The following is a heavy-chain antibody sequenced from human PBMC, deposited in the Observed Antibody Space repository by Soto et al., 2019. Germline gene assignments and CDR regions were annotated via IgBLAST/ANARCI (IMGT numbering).Heavy chain of an antibody. D-gene: IGHD3-9*01. Sequence: ASVKVSCKASGYTFTSYGISWVRQAPGQGLECMGWISDYNGNTNYAQKLQGRVTMTTDTSTSTAYMELRSLRSDDTAVYYCARLRRDYDILTGGEYNWFDPWGQGTLVTVSS. J-gene: IGHJ5*02. CDR2: ISDYNGNT. CDR1: GYTFTSYG. V-gene: IGHV1-18*01. CDR3: ARLRRDYDILTGGEYNWFDP.